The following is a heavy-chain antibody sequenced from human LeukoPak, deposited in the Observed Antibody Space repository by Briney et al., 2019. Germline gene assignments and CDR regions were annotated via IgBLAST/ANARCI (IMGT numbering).Heavy chain of an antibody. J-gene: IGHJ5*02. V-gene: IGHV1-2*02. CDR1: GYTFTDYY. Sequence: GASVKVSCKASGYTFTDYYMQWVRQAPGQGLEWMGWINPASGGTHYAQKFQGRVTMTRDTSISTAYMELSRLTSDDTAVYYCAREGIAEPDTNWFDPWGQGTLVTVSS. D-gene: IGHD6-13*01. CDR2: INPASGGT. CDR3: AREGIAEPDTNWFDP.